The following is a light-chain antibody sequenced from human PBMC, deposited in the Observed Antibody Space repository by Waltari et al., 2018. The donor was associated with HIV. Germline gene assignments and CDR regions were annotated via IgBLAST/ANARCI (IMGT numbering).Light chain of an antibody. V-gene: IGLV2-11*01. CDR2: DVR. Sequence: QSALTQPRSVSGSPGQSVTISCTGTSSDVGDYTSVSWYPQHPGKAPKLMIYDVRKLPSGVPDRCSGSNSGYTASLTISGLQAEDEADYYCCSYAGTYTYVFGTGTKFTVL. J-gene: IGLJ1*01. CDR1: SSDVGDYTS. CDR3: CSYAGTYTYV.